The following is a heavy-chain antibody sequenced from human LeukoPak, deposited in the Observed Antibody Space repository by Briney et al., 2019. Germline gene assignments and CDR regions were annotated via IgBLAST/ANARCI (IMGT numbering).Heavy chain of an antibody. CDR3: ARPYYYDSSGYFGY. V-gene: IGHV3-21*01. Sequence: PGGSLRLSCAASEFTFSSYTINWVRQAPGKGLEWVSSISSTSTYISYADSVKGRFTISRDNANNSLYLQMNSLRAEDTAVYYCARPYYYDSSGYFGYWGQGTLVTVSS. J-gene: IGHJ4*02. CDR1: EFTFSSYT. D-gene: IGHD3-22*01. CDR2: ISSTSTYI.